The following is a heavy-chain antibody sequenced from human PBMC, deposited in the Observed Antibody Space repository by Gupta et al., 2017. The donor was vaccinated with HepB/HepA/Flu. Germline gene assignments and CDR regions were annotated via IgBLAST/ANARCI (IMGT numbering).Heavy chain of an antibody. CDR1: GFTFSGYW. CDR3: GRVYSGDLSPDALDI. V-gene: IGHV3-7*01. D-gene: IGHD7-27*01. J-gene: IGHJ3*02. CDR2: IKQDGSEK. Sequence: EVQLVESGGGLVQPGGSLRLSCAASGFTFSGYWMSWVRQAPGKGLEWVANIKQDGSEKYYVDSVKGRFTIARDNAKNSLYLQMNSLRAEDTAVYDCGRVYSGDLSPDALDIWGQGTRGTVSA.